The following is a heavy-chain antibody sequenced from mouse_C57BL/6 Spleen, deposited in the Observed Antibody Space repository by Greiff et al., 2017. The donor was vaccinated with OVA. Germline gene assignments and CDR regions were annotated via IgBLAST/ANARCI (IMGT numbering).Heavy chain of an antibody. J-gene: IGHJ4*01. D-gene: IGHD2-9*01. CDR1: GYAFSSSW. CDR2: IYPGDGDT. CDR3: ARSPYYGYDDGYAMDY. V-gene: IGHV1-82*01. Sequence: QVQLKESGPELVKPGASVKISCKASGYAFSSSWMNWVKQRPGKGLEWIGRIYPGDGDTNYNGKFKGKATLTADKSSSTAYMQLSSLTSEDSAVYFCARSPYYGYDDGYAMDYWGQGTSVTVSS.